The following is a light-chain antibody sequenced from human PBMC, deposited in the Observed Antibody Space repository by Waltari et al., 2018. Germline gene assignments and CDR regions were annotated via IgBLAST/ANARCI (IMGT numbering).Light chain of an antibody. J-gene: IGLJ2*01. Sequence: QSALTQPASVSGSPGQSITISCTGPSSDVGAYNYVSCYQQHPGKAPKLMIYEVSNRPSGVSKRFSGSKSGNTASLTISGLQAEDEADYYCSSYTSSSTLVFGGGTKLTVL. V-gene: IGLV2-14*01. CDR2: EVS. CDR3: SSYTSSSTLV. CDR1: SSDVGAYNY.